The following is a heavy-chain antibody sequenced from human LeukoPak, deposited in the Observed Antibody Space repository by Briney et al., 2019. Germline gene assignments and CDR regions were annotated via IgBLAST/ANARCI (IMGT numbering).Heavy chain of an antibody. J-gene: IGHJ4*02. CDR2: IYYSGTT. CDR1: GGSISSYY. V-gene: IGHV4-59*08. Sequence: SETLSLTCTVSGGSISSYYWSWIRQPPGKGLEWIGYIYYSGTTNYNPSPKSRVTILVDTSKNQFSPNLSSVTAADTAVYYCAKRGIAAAGYDYWGQGTLVTVSS. D-gene: IGHD6-13*01. CDR3: AKRGIAAAGYDY.